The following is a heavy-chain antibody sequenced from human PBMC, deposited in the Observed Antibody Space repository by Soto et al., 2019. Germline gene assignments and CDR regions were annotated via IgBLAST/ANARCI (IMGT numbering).Heavy chain of an antibody. J-gene: IGHJ6*03. Sequence: QVQLVQSGAEVKKPGASVQVSCKASGYTFTSYDINWVRQATGQGLEWMGWMNPNSGNTGYAQKFQGRVTMTRNTSISTAYRELSSLRSQYTAVYYCARGIAARLFYYYYYMDVWGKGTTVTVSS. V-gene: IGHV1-8*01. CDR1: GYTFTSYD. CDR2: MNPNSGNT. CDR3: ARGIAARLFYYYYYMDV. D-gene: IGHD6-6*01.